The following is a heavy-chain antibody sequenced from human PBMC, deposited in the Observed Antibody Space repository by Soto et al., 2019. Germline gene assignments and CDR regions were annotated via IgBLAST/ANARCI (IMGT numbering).Heavy chain of an antibody. V-gene: IGHV1-18*04. Sequence: GASVKVSCKASGYTFTGYYMHWVRQAPGQGLEWMGWISSYNGNTNYAQKFQGRVTMTTDTSTNTAYMELRSLTSDDTAVYYCARDYSSGWPDWGQGTLVTVSS. CDR1: GYTFTGYY. CDR3: ARDYSSGWPD. J-gene: IGHJ4*02. D-gene: IGHD6-19*01. CDR2: ISSYNGNT.